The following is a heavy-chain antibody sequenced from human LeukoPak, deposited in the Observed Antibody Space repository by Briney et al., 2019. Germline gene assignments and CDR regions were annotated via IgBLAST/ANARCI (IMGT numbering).Heavy chain of an antibody. Sequence: SETLSLTCTVSGGSISSSSYYWGWIRQPPGKGLEWIGYIYYSGSTNYNPSLKSRVTISVDTSKNQFSLKLSSVTAADTAVYYCARDSRYSSGWYGFDPWGQGTLVTVSS. D-gene: IGHD6-19*01. CDR3: ARDSRYSSGWYGFDP. CDR1: GGSISSSSYY. CDR2: IYYSGST. V-gene: IGHV4-61*01. J-gene: IGHJ5*02.